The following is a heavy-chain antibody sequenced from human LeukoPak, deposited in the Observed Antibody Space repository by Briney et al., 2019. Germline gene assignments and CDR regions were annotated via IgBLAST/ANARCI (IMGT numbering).Heavy chain of an antibody. CDR1: GGSISSYY. D-gene: IGHD3-22*01. Sequence: SETLSLTCTVSGGSISSYYWSWIRQPPGKGLEWIGYIYYSGSTNYNPSLKSRVTISVDTSKNQFSLKLSSVTAADTAVYYCASSRRYYYDSSGYYAFDIWGQGTMVTVSS. CDR3: ASSRRYYYDSSGYYAFDI. CDR2: IYYSGST. J-gene: IGHJ3*02. V-gene: IGHV4-59*01.